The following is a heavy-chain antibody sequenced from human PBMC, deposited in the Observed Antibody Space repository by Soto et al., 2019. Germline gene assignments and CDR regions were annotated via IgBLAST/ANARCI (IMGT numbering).Heavy chain of an antibody. Sequence: SETLSLTCAVSGGSISSSNWWSWVRQPPGKGLEWIGEIYHSGSTNYNPSLKSRVTISVDKSKNQFSLKLSSVTAADTAVYYCARAWGSGTMNWFDPWGQGTLVTVSS. V-gene: IGHV4-4*02. CDR1: GGSISSSNW. D-gene: IGHD3-10*01. CDR3: ARAWGSGTMNWFDP. CDR2: IYHSGST. J-gene: IGHJ5*02.